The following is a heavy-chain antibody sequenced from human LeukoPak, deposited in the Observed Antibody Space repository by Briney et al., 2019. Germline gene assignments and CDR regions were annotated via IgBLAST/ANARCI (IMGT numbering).Heavy chain of an antibody. Sequence: GGSLRLSCAASGFTFSDYYMSWIRQAPGKGLEWVSYISSSSLDTNYADSMKGRFTISRDNAKNSLFLQMNSLRAEDTAVYYCTSALRGHNYGDYWGQGTLVTVSS. D-gene: IGHD5-18*01. V-gene: IGHV3-11*06. CDR1: GFTFSDYY. CDR3: TSALRGHNYGDY. CDR2: ISSSSLDT. J-gene: IGHJ4*02.